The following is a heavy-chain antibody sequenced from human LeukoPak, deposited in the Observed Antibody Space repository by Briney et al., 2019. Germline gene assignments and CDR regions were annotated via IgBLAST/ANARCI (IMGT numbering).Heavy chain of an antibody. V-gene: IGHV3-64*01. D-gene: IGHD3-9*01. CDR2: ISSNGGST. CDR1: GFTFSSYA. CDR3: ARDLAGQLRYFDWPFAGNGFDP. Sequence: PGGSLRLSCAASGFTFSSYAMHWVRQAPGKGLEYVSAISSNGGSTYYANSVKGRFTISRDNSKNTLYLQMGSLRAEDMAVYYCARDLAGQLRYFDWPFAGNGFDPWGQGTLVTVSS. J-gene: IGHJ5*02.